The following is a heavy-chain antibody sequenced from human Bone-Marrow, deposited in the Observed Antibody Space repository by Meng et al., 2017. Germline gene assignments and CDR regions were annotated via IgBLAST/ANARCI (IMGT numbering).Heavy chain of an antibody. CDR1: GFTFSNAW. CDR2: IKSKTDGGTT. Sequence: GESLKISCAASGFTFSNAWMSWVRQAPGKGLEWVGRIKSKTDGGTTDYAAPVKGRFTISRDDSKNTLYLQMNSLKTEDTAVYYCTTGREQEYGDYVGRYYFDYWGQGTLVTVSS. V-gene: IGHV3-15*01. D-gene: IGHD4-17*01. J-gene: IGHJ4*02. CDR3: TTGREQEYGDYVGRYYFDY.